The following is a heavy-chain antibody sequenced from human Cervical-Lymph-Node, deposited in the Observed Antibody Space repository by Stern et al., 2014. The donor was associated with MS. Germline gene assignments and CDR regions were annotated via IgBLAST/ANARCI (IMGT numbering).Heavy chain of an antibody. CDR3: ATAEQEGYFQH. V-gene: IGHV1-69*01. J-gene: IGHJ1*01. Sequence: VQLVESGAEVKKPGSSVKVSCKASGGTFSSNVISWVRQAPGQGLEWMGGIIPNLDASNYAQKFQGRVTFTADESTNTAYMELSRLRSDDTAVYYCATAEQEGYFQHWGQGTLVIVSS. D-gene: IGHD1/OR15-1a*01. CDR1: GGTFSSNV. CDR2: IIPNLDAS.